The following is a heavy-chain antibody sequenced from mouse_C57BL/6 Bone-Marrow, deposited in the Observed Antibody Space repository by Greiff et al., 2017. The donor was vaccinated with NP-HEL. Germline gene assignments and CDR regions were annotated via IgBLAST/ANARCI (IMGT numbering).Heavy chain of an antibody. Sequence: EVQGVESGGDLVKPGGSLKLSCAASGFTFSSYGMSWVRQTPDKRLEWVATISSGGSYTYYPDSVKGRFTISRDNAKNTLYLQMSSLKSEDTAMYYCARNWDDYWGQGTTLTVSS. CDR1: GFTFSSYG. CDR3: ARNWDDY. V-gene: IGHV5-6*01. D-gene: IGHD4-1*01. J-gene: IGHJ2*01. CDR2: ISSGGSYT.